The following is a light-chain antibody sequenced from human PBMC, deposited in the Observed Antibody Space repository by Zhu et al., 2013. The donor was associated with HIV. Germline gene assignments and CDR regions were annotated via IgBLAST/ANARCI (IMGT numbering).Light chain of an antibody. Sequence: QSALTQPASVSGSPGQSITMSCTGTSSDVGDYKYVSWYQQHPGKAPKLMIYEVSNRPSGVSNRFSGSKSGNTASLTISGLQAEDEADYYCSSYTINSTVVFGGGSKLTVV. V-gene: IGLV2-14*01. CDR3: SSYTINSTVV. CDR2: EVS. CDR1: SSDVGDYKY. J-gene: IGLJ2*01.